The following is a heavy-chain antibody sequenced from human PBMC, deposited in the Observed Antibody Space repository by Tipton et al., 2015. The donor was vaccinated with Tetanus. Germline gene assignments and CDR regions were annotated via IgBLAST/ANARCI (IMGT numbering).Heavy chain of an antibody. Sequence: LRFSCTVSGGPIISGTPYWGWIRQLPGKGLEWIGQIYYSGTTYYNSPLKRRVTISLDTSKNQLSLKMTSVTAADTAVYYCARQADNWFDPWGQGALVVVSS. CDR1: GGPIISGTPY. CDR3: ARQADNWFDP. CDR2: IYYSGTT. V-gene: IGHV4-39*01. J-gene: IGHJ5*02.